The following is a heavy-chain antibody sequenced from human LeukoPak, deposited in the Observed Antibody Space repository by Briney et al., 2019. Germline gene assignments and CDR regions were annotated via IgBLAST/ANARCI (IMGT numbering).Heavy chain of an antibody. CDR2: INHSGST. V-gene: IGHV4-34*01. Sequence: SSETLSLTCAVYGGSFSGYYWSWIRQPPGKGLEWIGEINHSGSTNYNPSLKSRVTISVDTSKNQFSPKLSSVTAADTAVYYCVIGYYYHYWGQGTLVTVSS. CDR3: VIGYYYHY. CDR1: GGSFSGYY. J-gene: IGHJ4*02.